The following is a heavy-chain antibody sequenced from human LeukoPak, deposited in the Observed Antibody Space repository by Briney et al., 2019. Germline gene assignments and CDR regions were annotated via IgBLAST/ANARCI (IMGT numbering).Heavy chain of an antibody. Sequence: GRSLRLSCAASGFTFSSYAMHWVRQAPGKGLELVTVIPYDGSNKYYADSVKGRFTISRDNSKNTLYLQMNNLRAEDTAVYYCATAHKMAKWELLSTFASWGHGTLVAASS. CDR2: IPYDGSNK. V-gene: IGHV3-30-3*01. D-gene: IGHD1-26*01. CDR3: ATAHKMAKWELLSTFAS. J-gene: IGHJ4*01. CDR1: GFTFSSYA.